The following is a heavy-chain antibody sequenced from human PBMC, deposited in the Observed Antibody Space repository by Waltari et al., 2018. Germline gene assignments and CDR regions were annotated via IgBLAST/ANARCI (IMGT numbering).Heavy chain of an antibody. J-gene: IGHJ5*02. CDR3: TRGVAEGFDP. V-gene: IGHV3-74*01. D-gene: IGHD2-15*01. CDR2: INTDGSIT. CDR1: GITFSSYW. Sequence: EVQLVESGGDLVQPGGSLSLSCAASGITFSSYWLHWVRQAPGTGLVWVSRINTDGSITIYADSVRGRFTISRDNAKNTLYLQMNSLRVDDSAVYYCTRGVAEGFDPWGQGTLVTVSS.